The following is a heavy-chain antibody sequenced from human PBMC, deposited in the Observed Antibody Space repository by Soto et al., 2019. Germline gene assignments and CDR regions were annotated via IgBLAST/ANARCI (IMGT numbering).Heavy chain of an antibody. J-gene: IGHJ5*02. CDR1: GFSLSTSGMC. V-gene: IGHV2-70*01. CDR2: IDWDDGK. CDR3: ARTTNDRINNWFDP. D-gene: IGHD1-1*01. Sequence: ESGPTLVNPTQTLTLTCTFSGFSLSTSGMCVSWIRQPPGKALEWLALIDWDDGKYYSTSLKTRLTISKDTSKNQVVLTMTNMDPVDTATYYCARTTNDRINNWFDPWGQGTLVTVSS.